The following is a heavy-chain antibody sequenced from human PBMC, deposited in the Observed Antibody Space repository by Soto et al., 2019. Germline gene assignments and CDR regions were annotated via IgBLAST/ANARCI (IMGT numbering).Heavy chain of an antibody. CDR3: ARDRPWQQWLEFDY. CDR1: GGTFSSYA. D-gene: IGHD6-19*01. Sequence: SVKVSCKASGGTFSSYAISWVRQAPGQGLEWMGGIIPIFGTANYAQKFQGRVTITADESTSTAYMELSSLRSEDTAVYYCARDRPWQQWLEFDYWGQGTLVTVSS. J-gene: IGHJ4*02. CDR2: IIPIFGTA. V-gene: IGHV1-69*13.